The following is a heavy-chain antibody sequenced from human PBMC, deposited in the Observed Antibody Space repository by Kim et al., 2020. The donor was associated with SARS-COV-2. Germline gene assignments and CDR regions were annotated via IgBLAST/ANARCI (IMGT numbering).Heavy chain of an antibody. J-gene: IGHJ5*02. CDR2: ISWNSGSI. CDR1: GFTFGDYA. CDR3: AKGGGSGSLNWFDP. Sequence: GGSLRLSFAASGFTFGDYAMHWVRQAPGKGLEWVSGISWNSGSIGYADSVKGRFTISRDNAKNSLYLQMNSLRAEDTALYYCAKGGGSGSLNWFDPWGRGTLVTVSS. V-gene: IGHV3-9*01. D-gene: IGHD3-10*01.